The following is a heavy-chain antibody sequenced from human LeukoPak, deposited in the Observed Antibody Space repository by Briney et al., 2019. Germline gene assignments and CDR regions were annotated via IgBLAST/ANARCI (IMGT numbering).Heavy chain of an antibody. Sequence: PSGTLSLTCAVSGGSISSSNWWSWVRQPPGKGLEWIGEIYHSGSTNYNPSLKSRVTISVDKSKNQFSLKLSSVTAADTAVYYCARILVRGVMDDWFDPWGQGTLVTVSS. V-gene: IGHV4-4*02. D-gene: IGHD3-10*01. J-gene: IGHJ5*02. CDR1: GGSISSSNW. CDR2: IYHSGST. CDR3: ARILVRGVMDDWFDP.